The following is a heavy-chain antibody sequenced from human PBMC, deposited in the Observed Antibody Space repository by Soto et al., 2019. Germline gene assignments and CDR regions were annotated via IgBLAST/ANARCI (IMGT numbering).Heavy chain of an antibody. D-gene: IGHD7-27*01. J-gene: IGHJ5*02. CDR3: ARERLDLLEGLLGWFDP. V-gene: IGHV1-18*01. CDR2: ISAYNGNT. Sequence: QVQLVQSGAEVKKPGASVKVSCKASGYTFTSYGISWVRQAPGQGLEWMGWISAYNGNTNYAQKLQGRVTMTTDTSTSKADSELKSLSSAATAEYYCARERLDLLEGLLGWFDPWGQGTLVTVSS. CDR1: GYTFTSYG.